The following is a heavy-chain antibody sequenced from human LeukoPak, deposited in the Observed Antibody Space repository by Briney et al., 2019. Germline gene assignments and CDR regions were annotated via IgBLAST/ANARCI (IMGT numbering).Heavy chain of an antibody. D-gene: IGHD1-26*01. J-gene: IGHJ4*02. Sequence: SETLSLTCAVYGGSFSGYYWSWFRQPPGKGLEWIGEINHSGSTNYNPSLKSRVTISVDTSKNQFSLKLSSVTAADTAVYYCASWEPPVDYWGQGTLVTVSS. CDR1: GGSFSGYY. CDR3: ASWEPPVDY. V-gene: IGHV4-34*01. CDR2: INHSGST.